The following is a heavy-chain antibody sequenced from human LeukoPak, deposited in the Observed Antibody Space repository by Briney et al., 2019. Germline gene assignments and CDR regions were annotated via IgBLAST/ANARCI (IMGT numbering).Heavy chain of an antibody. D-gene: IGHD4-17*01. J-gene: IGHJ3*02. V-gene: IGHV4-59*11. CDR2: ISYIGST. Sequence: SETLSLTCTVSGGSFSSHYWSWIRQPPGKGLEWIGYISYIGSTNYNPSLKSRVTISVDTSKNQFSLKLSSVTAADTAVYYCARDPTTVSKGLDIWGQGTMVTVSS. CDR1: GGSFSSHY. CDR3: ARDPTTVSKGLDI.